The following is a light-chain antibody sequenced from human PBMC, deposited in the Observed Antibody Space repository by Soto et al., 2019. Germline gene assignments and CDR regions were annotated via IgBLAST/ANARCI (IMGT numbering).Light chain of an antibody. V-gene: IGKV1-39*01. Sequence: IQMTQSPYSLSASVGDRVTITCRASQSIVTYLNWYLQKPGKAPKLLIYAASNLQSGVPSRFSGSGSGTDFTLTISSRQHADFATYFCHQSYSTPPWTFGQGTNVDIK. CDR2: AAS. CDR1: QSIVTY. CDR3: HQSYSTPPWT. J-gene: IGKJ1*01.